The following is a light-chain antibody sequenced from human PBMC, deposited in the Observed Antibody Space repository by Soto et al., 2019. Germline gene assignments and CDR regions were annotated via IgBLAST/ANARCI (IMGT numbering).Light chain of an antibody. V-gene: IGLV1-51*02. CDR3: GTWDSSLSAGGV. Sequence: QSVLTQPPSVSAAPGQKVTISCSGSSSNIGNNYVSWYQQLPGTAPKLLIHENNKRPSGIPDRFSGSKSGTSATLGITGLQAGDEADYYCGTWDSSLSAGGVFGTGTKLTVL. CDR1: SSNIGNNY. J-gene: IGLJ1*01. CDR2: ENN.